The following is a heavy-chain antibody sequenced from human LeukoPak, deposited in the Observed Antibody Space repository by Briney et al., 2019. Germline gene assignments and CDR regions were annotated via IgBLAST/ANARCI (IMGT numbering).Heavy chain of an antibody. CDR3: ARLEWVADAFDI. V-gene: IGHV1-46*01. D-gene: IGHD3-3*01. J-gene: IGHJ3*02. Sequence: GASVTVSCKASGYTFTCYYMHWVRQAPGQGLEWMGIINPSSGRTSLAQKFQGRVTVTRDTSTSTVYMELSSLRSEDTAVYFCARLEWVADAFDIWGQGPIITVSS. CDR2: INPSSGRT. CDR1: GYTFTCYY.